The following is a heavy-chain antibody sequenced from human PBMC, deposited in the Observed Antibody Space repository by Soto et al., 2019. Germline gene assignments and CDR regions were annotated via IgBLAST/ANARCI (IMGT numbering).Heavy chain of an antibody. CDR3: ARESEDLTSNFDY. V-gene: IGHV3-21*06. J-gene: IGHJ4*02. CDR2: ISSTTHYI. Sequence: PWGPLRLSCGPSGFTYTRYIMNWVRQAPWKGLEWVSSISSTTHYIYYAESMRGRFTISRDNAKNAVYLEMNSLRADETAVYYCARESEDLTSNFDYWGQGTLVAASS. CDR1: GFTYTRYI.